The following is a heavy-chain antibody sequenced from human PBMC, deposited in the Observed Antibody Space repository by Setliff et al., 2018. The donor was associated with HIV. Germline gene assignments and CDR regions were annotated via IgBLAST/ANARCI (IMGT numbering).Heavy chain of an antibody. CDR3: ARGKTWLRFLDY. Sequence: ASVQVSCKASGYTFNNYGISWVRQAPGQGLEWMGWINTHSGYTNYAQNVQGRVTVTMDTSTSTAYMELRSLKSGDTAVYYCARGKTWLRFLDYWGQGTLVTVSS. V-gene: IGHV1-18*01. D-gene: IGHD5-12*01. CDR2: INTHSGYT. J-gene: IGHJ4*02. CDR1: GYTFNNYG.